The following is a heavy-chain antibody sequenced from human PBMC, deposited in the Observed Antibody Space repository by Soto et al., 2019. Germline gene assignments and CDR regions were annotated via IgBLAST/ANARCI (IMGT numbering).Heavy chain of an antibody. CDR2: INPKSGGT. V-gene: IGHV1-2*04. Sequence: ASVKVSCKCSGYSFTDYHIHWVRQAPGQGLEWLGRINPKSGGTSTAQKFQGWVTMTTDTSISTASMELTRLTSDDTAIYYCARGDSTDCSNGVCSFFYNHDMDVWGQGTTVTVSS. CDR3: ARGDSTDCSNGVCSFFYNHDMDV. CDR1: GYSFTDYH. J-gene: IGHJ6*02. D-gene: IGHD2-8*01.